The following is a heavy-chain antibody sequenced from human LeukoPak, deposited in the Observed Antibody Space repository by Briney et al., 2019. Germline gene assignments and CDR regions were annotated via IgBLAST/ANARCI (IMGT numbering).Heavy chain of an antibody. CDR1: GYSISSGYY. Sequence: PSETLSLTCTVSGYSISSGYYWGWIRQPPGKGLEWIGSIYHSGSTYYNPSLKSRVTISVDTSKNQFSLKLSSVTAADTAVYYCARESWRWLQLPSYFDYRGQGTLVTVSS. CDR2: IYHSGST. CDR3: ARESWRWLQLPSYFDY. V-gene: IGHV4-38-2*02. D-gene: IGHD5-24*01. J-gene: IGHJ4*02.